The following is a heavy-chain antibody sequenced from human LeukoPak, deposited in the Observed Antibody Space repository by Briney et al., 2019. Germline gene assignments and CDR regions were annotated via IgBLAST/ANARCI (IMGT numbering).Heavy chain of an antibody. CDR2: IYSGGHT. J-gene: IGHJ6*03. V-gene: IGHV3-53*01. CDR1: AFIVSSNY. D-gene: IGHD5-24*01. CDR3: ARSTRDGYNHYHYYYMDV. Sequence: HPGGSLRLSCAASAFIVSSNYMNWVRQAPGKGLEWVSVIYSGGHTYYTDSVKGRFTISRDNSNNTLYLHMNSLRPDDTAVYYCARSTRDGYNHYHYYYMDVWGKGTTVTVSS.